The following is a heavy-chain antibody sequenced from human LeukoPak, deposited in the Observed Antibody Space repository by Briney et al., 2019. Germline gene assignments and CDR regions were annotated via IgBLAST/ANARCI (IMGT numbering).Heavy chain of an antibody. CDR1: AFSFNTYG. D-gene: IGHD3-22*01. J-gene: IGHJ3*02. CDR3: AKQYYYDSMGAFDI. V-gene: IGHV3-30*02. CDR2: IRYNGNDQ. Sequence: GGSLRLSCATSAFSFNTYGMHWVRQAPGKGLQWVAFIRYNGNDQYYADSVKGRFTISRDNSKNTLYLQMNSLRAEDTAVYYCAKQYYYDSMGAFDIWGQGTMVTVSS.